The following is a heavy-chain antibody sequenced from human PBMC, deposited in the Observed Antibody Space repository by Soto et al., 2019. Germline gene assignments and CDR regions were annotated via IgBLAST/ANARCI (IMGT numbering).Heavy chain of an antibody. V-gene: IGHV3-23*01. CDR1: GFTFISYA. Sequence: GGSLRLSCAASGFTFISYAMSWVRQAPGKGLEWVSAISGSGGSTYYADSVKGRFTISRDNSKNTLYLQMNSLRAEDTAVYYCAKDKGSPGFAYWGQGTLVTVSS. CDR3: AKDKGSPGFAY. CDR2: ISGSGGST. J-gene: IGHJ4*02.